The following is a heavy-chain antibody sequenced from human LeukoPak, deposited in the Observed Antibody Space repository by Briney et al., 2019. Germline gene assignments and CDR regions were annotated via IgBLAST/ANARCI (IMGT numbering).Heavy chain of an antibody. J-gene: IGHJ4*02. D-gene: IGHD3-16*02. CDR3: ARLRYDYVWGSYPDFDY. V-gene: IGHV3-23*01. CDR1: GFTFSSYA. Sequence: GRSLRLSCAASGFTFSSYAMSWVRQAPGKGLEWVSAISGSGGSTYYADSVKGRFTISRDNSKNTLYLQMNSLRAEDTAVYYCARLRYDYVWGSYPDFDYWGQGTLVTVSS. CDR2: ISGSGGST.